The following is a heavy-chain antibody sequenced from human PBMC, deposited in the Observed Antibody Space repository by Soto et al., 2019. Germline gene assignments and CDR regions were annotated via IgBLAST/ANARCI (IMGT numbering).Heavy chain of an antibody. V-gene: IGHV1-18*01. CDR2: ISAYNGNT. D-gene: IGHD3-9*01. CDR3: ARGLRYFDWLSDNDAFDI. CDR1: GYTFTSYG. Sequence: QVPLVQSGAEVKKPGASVKVSCKASGYTFTSYGISWVRQAPGQGLEWMGWISAYNGNTNYAQKLQGRVTMTTDTSTSTAYMELMSLRSDDTAVYYCARGLRYFDWLSDNDAFDIWGQGTMVTVSS. J-gene: IGHJ3*02.